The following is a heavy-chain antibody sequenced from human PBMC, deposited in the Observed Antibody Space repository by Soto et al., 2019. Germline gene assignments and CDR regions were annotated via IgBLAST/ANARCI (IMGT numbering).Heavy chain of an antibody. CDR1: GDSITSGGYY. D-gene: IGHD3-10*01. CDR2: IYHSGGA. V-gene: IGHV4-31*03. Sequence: SETLSLTCTVSGDSITSGGYYWSWLRHPPGKGLEWIGYIYHSGGASYNPSLRGRAVISIDTSKNQFSLRLNAVTAADTATYYCARDYYGAGSQYYYYGMEVWGQGTTVTVSS. CDR3: ARDYYGAGSQYYYYGMEV. J-gene: IGHJ6*02.